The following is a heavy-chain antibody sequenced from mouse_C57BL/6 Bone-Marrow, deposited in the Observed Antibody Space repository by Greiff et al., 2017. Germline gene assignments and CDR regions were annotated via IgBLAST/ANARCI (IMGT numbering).Heavy chain of an antibody. V-gene: IGHV5-4*01. Sequence: VQLKESGGGLVKPGGSLKLSCAASGFTFSSYAMSWVRQTPEKRLEWVATISDGGSYTYYPDNVKGRFTISRDNAKNNLYLQMSHLKSEDTAMYYCARDRPYYFVYWGQGTTLTVSS. CDR1: GFTFSSYA. J-gene: IGHJ2*01. CDR3: ARDRPYYFVY. CDR2: ISDGGSYT.